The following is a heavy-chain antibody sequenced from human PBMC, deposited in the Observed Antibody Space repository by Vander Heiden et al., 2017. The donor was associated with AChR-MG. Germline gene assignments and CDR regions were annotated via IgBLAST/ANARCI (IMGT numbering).Heavy chain of an antibody. J-gene: IGHJ6*02. D-gene: IGHD3-10*01. CDR2: IYTSGST. Sequence: QVQLQESGPGLGPPSDTPSPTCTVSGCPISSSYWSWIRQPAGKGLEWIGRIYTSGSTNYNPSLKSRVTMSVDTSKNQFSLKLSSVTAADTAVYYCARVADGSGSYYYYYGMDVWGQGTTVTVSS. CDR3: ARVADGSGSYYYYYGMDV. V-gene: IGHV4-4*07. CDR1: GCPISSSY.